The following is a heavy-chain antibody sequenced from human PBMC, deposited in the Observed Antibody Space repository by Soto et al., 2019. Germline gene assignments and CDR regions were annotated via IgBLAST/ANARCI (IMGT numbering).Heavy chain of an antibody. Sequence: QVQLVESGGGVVQPGTSLRLSCVGSGFTFRSYVIHWVRQAPGKGLEWVALTSYDGINKDYGDSVKGRFTISRDNSRNTVDLQMDSLRREDTALYYFARWGTTGGLDVWGQGTLVSVSS. V-gene: IGHV3-30*19. D-gene: IGHD3-16*01. CDR2: TSYDGINK. CDR3: ARWGTTGGLDV. J-gene: IGHJ1*01. CDR1: GFTFRSYV.